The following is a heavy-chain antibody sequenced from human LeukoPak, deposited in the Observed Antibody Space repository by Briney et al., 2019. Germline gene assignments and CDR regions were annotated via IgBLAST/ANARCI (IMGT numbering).Heavy chain of an antibody. D-gene: IGHD3-10*01. CDR3: ARAGLAFAVRGGLDY. CDR2: ISSSGSTI. J-gene: IGHJ4*02. V-gene: IGHV3-48*03. CDR1: GFTFSSYE. Sequence: GGSLRLSCAASGFTFSSYEMNWVRQAPGKGLEWVSYISSSGSTIYYADSVKGRFTISRDNAKNSLYLQMNSLRAEDTAVYYCARAGLAFAVRGGLDYWGQGTLVTVSS.